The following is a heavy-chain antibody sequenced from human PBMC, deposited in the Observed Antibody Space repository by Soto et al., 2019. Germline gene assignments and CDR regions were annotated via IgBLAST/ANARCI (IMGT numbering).Heavy chain of an antibody. Sequence: PSETLSLTCAVSGGSFSGYYWSWIRQPPGKGLEWIGEINHSGSTNYDPSLKSRVTISVDTSKNQFSLKLSSVTAADTAVYYCASVTREAAAGERLADYWGQGTLVTVSS. CDR3: ASVTREAAAGERLADY. D-gene: IGHD6-13*01. V-gene: IGHV4-34*01. CDR1: GGSFSGYY. CDR2: INHSGST. J-gene: IGHJ4*02.